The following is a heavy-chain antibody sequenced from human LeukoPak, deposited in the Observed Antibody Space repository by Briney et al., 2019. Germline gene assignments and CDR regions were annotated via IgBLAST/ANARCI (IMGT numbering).Heavy chain of an antibody. CDR1: GYTFTSYY. D-gene: IGHD3/OR15-3a*01. V-gene: IGHV1-46*01. J-gene: IGHJ6*02. CDR3: ARDAGLVGYYYGMDV. CDR2: INPSGGST. Sequence: ASVKVSCKASGYTFTSYYMHWVRQAPGQGLEWMGIINPSGGSTSYAQKFQGRVTMTRDTSTSTVYMELSSPRSEDTAVYYCARDAGLVGYYYGMDVWGQGTTVTVSS.